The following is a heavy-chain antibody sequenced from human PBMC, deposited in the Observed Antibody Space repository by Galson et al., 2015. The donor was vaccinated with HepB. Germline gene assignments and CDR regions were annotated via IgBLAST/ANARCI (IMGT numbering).Heavy chain of an antibody. CDR3: ASSPGHEDDY. CDR2: IWYDGSNK. CDR1: GFTFSSYG. V-gene: IGHV3-33*08. Sequence: SLRLSCAASGFTFSSYGMHWVRQAPGKGLEWVAVIWYDGSNKYYADSVKGRFTISGDNSKNTLYLQMNSLRAEDTAVYYCASSPGHEDDYWGQGTLVTVSS. J-gene: IGHJ4*02.